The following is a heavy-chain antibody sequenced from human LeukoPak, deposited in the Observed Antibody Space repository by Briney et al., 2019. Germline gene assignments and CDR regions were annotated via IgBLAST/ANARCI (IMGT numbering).Heavy chain of an antibody. CDR2: ISGSGVST. Sequence: GGSLRLSCAASGFTFSTYALSWVRQAPGKGLEWVSGISGSGVSTFYADSVKGRFTISRDNSKNTLYLQMNSLRAEDTAVYYCAKSPSYCRGDCYSTFEYWGQGTLVTVSS. D-gene: IGHD2-21*02. CDR1: GFTFSTYA. CDR3: AKSPSYCRGDCYSTFEY. V-gene: IGHV3-23*01. J-gene: IGHJ4*02.